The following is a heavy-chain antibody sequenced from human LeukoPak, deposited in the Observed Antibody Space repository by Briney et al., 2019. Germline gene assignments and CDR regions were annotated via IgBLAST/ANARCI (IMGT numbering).Heavy chain of an antibody. Sequence: GGSLRLSCAASGFTFDDYTMHWVRQAPGKGLEWVSLISWDGGTTYYADSVKGRFTISRDNSKNSLYLQMNSLRTEDTALYYCAKDSTISSSGFDYWGQGTLVTVSS. CDR1: GFTFDDYT. V-gene: IGHV3-43*01. J-gene: IGHJ4*02. CDR3: AKDSTISSSGFDY. D-gene: IGHD6-6*01. CDR2: ISWDGGTT.